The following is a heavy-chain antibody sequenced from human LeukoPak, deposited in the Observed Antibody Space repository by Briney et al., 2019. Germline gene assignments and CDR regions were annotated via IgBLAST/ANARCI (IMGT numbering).Heavy chain of an antibody. Sequence: GGSLRLSCAASRFSFSTYSMNWVRQAPGKGLEWVSYISERGGSTTYADSVKGRFTISRDTSLNTLYLQMNNLRAEDTAVYFCAKRGVVIRGILVIGYHQEAYHYDFWGQGVLVTVSS. D-gene: IGHD3-10*01. CDR2: ISERGGST. V-gene: IGHV3-23*01. J-gene: IGHJ4*02. CDR1: RFSFSTYS. CDR3: AKRGVVIRGILVIGYHQEAYHYDF.